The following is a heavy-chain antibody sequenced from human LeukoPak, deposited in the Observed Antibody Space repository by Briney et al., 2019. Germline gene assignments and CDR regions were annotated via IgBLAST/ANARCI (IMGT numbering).Heavy chain of an antibody. D-gene: IGHD3-22*01. CDR2: ISSSGSTI. CDR3: ARDVPYYDSSPPDAFDI. CDR1: GFTFSDYY. Sequence: PWGSLRLSCAASGFTFSDYYMSWIRQAPGKGLEWVSYISSSGSTIYYADSVKGRFTISRDNAKNSLYLQMDSLRAEDTAVYYCARDVPYYDSSPPDAFDIWGQGTMVTVSS. J-gene: IGHJ3*02. V-gene: IGHV3-11*01.